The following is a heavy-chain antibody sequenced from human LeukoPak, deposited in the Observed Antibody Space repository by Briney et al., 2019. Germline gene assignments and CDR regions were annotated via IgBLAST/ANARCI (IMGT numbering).Heavy chain of an antibody. V-gene: IGHV3-21*01. CDR1: GFTFSSYS. Sequence: PGGSLRLSCAASGFTFSSYSMNWVRQAPGKGLEGVSSISSSSSYIYYAESVKGGFTIYRDKAKNSVYVEMNRLRDEDTAVYYCARVQEFSAFDIWGQGTMVTVSS. CDR3: ARVQEFSAFDI. CDR2: ISSSSSYI. J-gene: IGHJ3*02. D-gene: IGHD3-10*01.